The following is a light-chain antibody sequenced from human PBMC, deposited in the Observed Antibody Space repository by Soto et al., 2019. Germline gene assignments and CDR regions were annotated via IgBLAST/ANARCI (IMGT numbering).Light chain of an antibody. Sequence: EIVWTQSPGTLSLSPGERATLSCRARQSVSSSYLAWYQKKPGQAPRPLIYGASSRAIGIPDRFSGSGSGTVFTLNISRLEPEDCAVYDCQLYGSSAGSFGQGTKVEIK. CDR1: QSVSSSY. J-gene: IGKJ1*01. CDR3: QLYGSSAGS. CDR2: GAS. V-gene: IGKV3-20*01.